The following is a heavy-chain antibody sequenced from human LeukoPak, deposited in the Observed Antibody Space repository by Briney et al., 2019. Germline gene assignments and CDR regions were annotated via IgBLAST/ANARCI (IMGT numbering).Heavy chain of an antibody. D-gene: IGHD1-7*01. CDR2: VSDSSTYI. CDR3: ARAWWTATTDYFDY. CDR1: GFTVSSNY. J-gene: IGHJ4*02. V-gene: IGHV3-21*01. Sequence: GGSLRLSCAASGFTVSSNYMSWVRQAPGKGVEWVSSVSDSSTYIYYADSVKGRFTISRDNDKNSLYLQMNSLRAEHSAVYYCARAWWTATTDYFDYWGQGTLVTVSS.